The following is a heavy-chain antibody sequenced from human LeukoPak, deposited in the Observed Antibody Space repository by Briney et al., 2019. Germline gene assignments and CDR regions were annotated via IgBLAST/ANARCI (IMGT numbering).Heavy chain of an antibody. V-gene: IGHV3-49*04. CDR1: GFTFGNYA. D-gene: IGHD1-1*01. CDR3: SRNVPDWNYAMGV. Sequence: PGGSLRLSCTASGFTFGNYALTWVRQAPGKGLEWLSFIRSKAYGGTTEYAASVKGRFTISRDDSKSIAYLQMNTLKTEDTAVYYCSRNVPDWNYAMGVWGQGTTVTVSS. J-gene: IGHJ6*02. CDR2: IRSKAYGGTT.